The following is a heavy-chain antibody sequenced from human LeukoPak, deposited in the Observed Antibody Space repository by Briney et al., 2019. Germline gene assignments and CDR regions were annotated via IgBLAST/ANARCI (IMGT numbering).Heavy chain of an antibody. CDR3: ARGGLRDY. Sequence: SETLSLTCAVYGGSFSGYYWSWIRQPPGKGLEWIGEINHSGSTNYNPSLKSRVTISVDTSKNQFSLKLSSVTAADTAVYYCARGGLRDYWGQGTLVTVSS. D-gene: IGHD5-12*01. CDR1: GGSFSGYY. CDR2: INHSGST. J-gene: IGHJ4*02. V-gene: IGHV4-34*01.